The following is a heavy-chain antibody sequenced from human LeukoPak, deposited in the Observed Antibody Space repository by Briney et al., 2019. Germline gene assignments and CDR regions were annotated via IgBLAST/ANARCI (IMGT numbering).Heavy chain of an antibody. D-gene: IGHD3-3*01. Sequence: ASVKVSCKASGYIFSNYYMHWVRQAPGQGLEWMGIINPSGITEYPQKFQGRVTVTTDMSTSTVYMELSSLTSEDTAAYYCAREIGVVRGDFWSGYFDYWGQGSLVTVSS. CDR3: AREIGVVRGDFWSGYFDY. CDR1: GYIFSNYY. J-gene: IGHJ4*02. V-gene: IGHV1-46*01. CDR2: INPSGIT.